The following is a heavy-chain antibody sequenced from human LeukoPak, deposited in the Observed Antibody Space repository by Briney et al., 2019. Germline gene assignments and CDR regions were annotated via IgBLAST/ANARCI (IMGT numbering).Heavy chain of an antibody. CDR3: AKVRYSSSYYYGMDV. CDR1: GFTFSSYG. V-gene: IGHV3-30*18. J-gene: IGHJ6*02. Sequence: AGGSLRLSCAASGFTFSSYGMHWVRQAPGKGLEWVAVISYDGSNKYYADSVKGRFTISRDNSKNTVYLQMNSLRAEDTAVYYCAKVRYSSSYYYGMDVWGQGTTVTVSS. D-gene: IGHD6-13*01. CDR2: ISYDGSNK.